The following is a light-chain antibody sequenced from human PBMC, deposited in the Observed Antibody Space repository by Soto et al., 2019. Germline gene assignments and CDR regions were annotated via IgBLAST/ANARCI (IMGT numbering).Light chain of an antibody. CDR3: QQYNSYPWT. J-gene: IGKJ1*01. V-gene: IGKV1-27*01. CDR1: QGISNH. CDR2: AAS. Sequence: DIQMTQSPSSLSASVGDRVTITCRASQGISNHLAWYQQKPGKVPKLLIYAASTLQSEVPSRFSGSGSGTDFTLTISSLQPEDVATYYCQQYNSYPWTFGQGTKVEIK.